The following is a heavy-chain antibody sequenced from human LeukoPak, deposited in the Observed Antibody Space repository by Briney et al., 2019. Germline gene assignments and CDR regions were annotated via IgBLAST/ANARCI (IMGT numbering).Heavy chain of an antibody. Sequence: NTSETLSLTCTVSGGSITSHNWNWIRQSPEKGLEWIGYIYSSGNTKYSPSLKSRVTISIDTSKNQFSLTLSSVTAADTAVYYCARSGAKAVVLGWFDPRCQGSLVTVSS. D-gene: IGHD7-27*01. V-gene: IGHV4-59*11. J-gene: IGHJ5*02. CDR3: ARSGAKAVVLGWFDP. CDR1: GGSITSHN. CDR2: IYSSGNT.